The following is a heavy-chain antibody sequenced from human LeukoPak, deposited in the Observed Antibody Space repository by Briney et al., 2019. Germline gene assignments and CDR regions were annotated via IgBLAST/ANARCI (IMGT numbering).Heavy chain of an antibody. D-gene: IGHD3-22*01. V-gene: IGHV4-34*01. J-gene: IGHJ3*02. CDR3: ARGPYSYDSSGAFDI. CDR1: GGSLSGYY. CDR2: INHSGST. Sequence: PSETLSLTCAVYGGSLSGYYWSWIRQPPGKGLEWIGEINHSGSTNYSPSLKSRVTISVDTSKNQFSLKLSSVTAADTAVYFCARGPYSYDSSGAFDIWGQGTMVTVSS.